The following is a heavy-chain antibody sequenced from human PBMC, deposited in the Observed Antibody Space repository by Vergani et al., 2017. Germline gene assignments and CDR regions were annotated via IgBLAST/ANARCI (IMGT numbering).Heavy chain of an antibody. CDR3: ARGDISGWYFDY. J-gene: IGHJ4*02. D-gene: IGHD6-19*01. CDR1: GGSISSSSYY. Sequence: QVQLQESGPGLVKPSETLSLTCTVSGGSISSSSYYWGWIRQPPGKGLEWIGSIYYSGSTYYNPSLKSRVTISVDTSKNQFSLKLSSVTAADTAVYYCARGDISGWYFDYWGQGTLVTVSS. V-gene: IGHV4-39*07. CDR2: IYYSGST.